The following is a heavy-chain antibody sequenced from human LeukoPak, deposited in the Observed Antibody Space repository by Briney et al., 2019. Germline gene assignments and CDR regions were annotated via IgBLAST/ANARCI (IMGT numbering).Heavy chain of an antibody. D-gene: IGHD4-17*01. CDR1: GYTFTCYY. J-gene: IGHJ4*02. Sequence: ASVKVSCKASGYTFTCYYMHWVRQAPGQGLEWMGWINPNSGGTNYAQKFQGRVTMTRDTSISTAYMELSRLRSDDTAVYYCARGKVGYGDLPYFDYWGQGTLVTVSS. V-gene: IGHV1-2*02. CDR3: ARGKVGYGDLPYFDY. CDR2: INPNSGGT.